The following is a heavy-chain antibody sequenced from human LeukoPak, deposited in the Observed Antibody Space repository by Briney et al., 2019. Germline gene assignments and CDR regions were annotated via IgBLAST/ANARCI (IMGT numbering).Heavy chain of an antibody. Sequence: GGSLRLSCAASGFTFSSYAMHWVRQAPGKGLEWVAVISYDGSNKYYADSVKGRFTISRDNSKNTLYLQMNSLRAEDTAVYYCARDLGYSYVPVDYWGQGTLVTVSS. D-gene: IGHD5-18*01. CDR2: ISYDGSNK. CDR3: ARDLGYSYVPVDY. CDR1: GFTFSSYA. V-gene: IGHV3-30-3*01. J-gene: IGHJ4*02.